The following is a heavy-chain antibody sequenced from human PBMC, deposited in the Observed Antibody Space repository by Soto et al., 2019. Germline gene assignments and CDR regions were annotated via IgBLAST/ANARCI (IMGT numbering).Heavy chain of an antibody. Sequence: QVQLVQSGAEVREPGSSVKVSCKASGDSFSNFAISWVRQAPGQGLGWMGGITPVFGRPNYAQNFKGRVSITADESTGTAFMGLTSLRSEATAVYYCENKSCRGGSCYSWRFDNWGQGTLINVSS. J-gene: IGHJ5*02. CDR3: ENKSCRGGSCYSWRFDN. D-gene: IGHD2-15*01. CDR2: ITPVFGRP. V-gene: IGHV1-69*01. CDR1: GDSFSNFA.